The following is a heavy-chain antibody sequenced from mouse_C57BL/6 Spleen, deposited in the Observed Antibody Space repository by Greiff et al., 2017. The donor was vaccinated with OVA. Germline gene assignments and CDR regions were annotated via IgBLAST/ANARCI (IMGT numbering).Heavy chain of an antibody. V-gene: IGHV7-3*01. J-gene: IGHJ4*01. CDR1: GFTFTDYY. CDR3: ARSPRGYAMDY. Sequence: EVQLVESGGGLVQPGGSLSLSCAASGFTFTDYYMSWVRQPPGKALEWLGFIRNKANGYTTEHSASVKGRFTISRDNSQSILYLQMNALRAEDSATYYCARSPRGYAMDYWGQGTSVTVSS. CDR2: IRNKANGYTT. D-gene: IGHD3-1*01.